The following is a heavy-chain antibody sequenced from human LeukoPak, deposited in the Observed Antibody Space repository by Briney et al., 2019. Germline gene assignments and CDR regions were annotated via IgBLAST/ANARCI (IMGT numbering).Heavy chain of an antibody. Sequence: SETLSLTCTVSGGSISSSSYYWGWIRQPPGKGREWIGEINHSGSTNYNPSLKSRVTISVDTSKNQFSLKLSSVTAADTAVYYCARGYGSGSYYGYWGQGTLVTVSS. CDR2: INHSGST. CDR3: ARGYGSGSYYGY. J-gene: IGHJ4*02. V-gene: IGHV4-39*07. D-gene: IGHD3-10*01. CDR1: GGSISSSSYY.